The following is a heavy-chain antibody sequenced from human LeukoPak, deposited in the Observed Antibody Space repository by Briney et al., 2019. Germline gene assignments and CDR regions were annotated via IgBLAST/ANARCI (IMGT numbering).Heavy chain of an antibody. CDR3: ASFIAVAGNDAFDI. CDR2: IYYSGST. CDR1: GGSISSYY. Sequence: KTSETLSLTCTVSGGSISSYYWSWIRQPPGKGLEWIGYIYYSGSTNYNPSLKSRVTISVDTSKNQFPLKLSSVTAADTAVYYCASFIAVAGNDAFDIWGQGTMVTVSS. D-gene: IGHD6-19*01. V-gene: IGHV4-59*01. J-gene: IGHJ3*02.